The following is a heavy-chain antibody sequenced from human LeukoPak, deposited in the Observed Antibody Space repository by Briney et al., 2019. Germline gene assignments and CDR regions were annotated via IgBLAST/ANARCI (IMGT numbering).Heavy chain of an antibody. Sequence: SETLSLTCTVSGGSINNDFLTWVRQPAGKALEWIGRLYTSGSTTYNPSLKSRVTISVDTSKNQFSLKLSSVTAADTAVYYCAGEYNWNYYFFDYWGQGTLVTVSS. CDR1: GGSINNDF. J-gene: IGHJ4*02. V-gene: IGHV4-4*07. D-gene: IGHD1-7*01. CDR2: LYTSGST. CDR3: AGEYNWNYYFFDY.